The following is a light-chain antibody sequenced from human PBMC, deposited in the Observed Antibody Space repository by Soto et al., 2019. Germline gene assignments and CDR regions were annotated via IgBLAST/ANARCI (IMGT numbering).Light chain of an antibody. Sequence: QPVLTQSSSASASLGSSVKLTCTLSSGYSTYIIAWHQQQPGKAPRYLMKVERSGSYNKGSGVPDRFSGSSSGADRYLTISSLQSEDEADYYCETWDSNTFVVFGGGTKLAAL. CDR1: SGYSTYI. CDR2: VERSGSY. V-gene: IGLV4-60*03. J-gene: IGLJ2*01. CDR3: ETWDSNTFVV.